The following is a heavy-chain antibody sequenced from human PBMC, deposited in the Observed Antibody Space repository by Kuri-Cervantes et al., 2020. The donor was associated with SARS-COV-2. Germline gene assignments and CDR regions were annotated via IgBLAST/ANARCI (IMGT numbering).Heavy chain of an antibody. Sequence: GSLRLSCTVSGGSISNDYWSWIRQSPGKGLEWIGHIYYSGSSSYNPSLRSRLTISVDTSKRQIFLRLSSVTAADTAIYFCARVLSHWFGDGRSQSNDAFDLWGQGTMVTVSS. V-gene: IGHV4-59*01. CDR1: GGSISNDY. J-gene: IGHJ3*01. CDR3: ARVLSHWFGDGRSQSNDAFDL. D-gene: IGHD3-10*01. CDR2: IYYSGSS.